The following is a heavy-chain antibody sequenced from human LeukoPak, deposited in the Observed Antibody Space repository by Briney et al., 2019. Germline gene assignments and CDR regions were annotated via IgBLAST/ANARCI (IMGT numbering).Heavy chain of an antibody. J-gene: IGHJ6*03. Sequence: SQTLSLTCAISGDSVSSNSAAWNWIRQSPSRGLEWLGRTYYRSKWYNDYAVSVKSRITINPDTSKDQFSLQLNSVTPEDTAVYYCAREKLGVAAAAIYYYMDVWGKGTTVTVSS. D-gene: IGHD6-13*01. CDR2: TYYRSKWYN. CDR1: GDSVSSNSAA. V-gene: IGHV6-1*01. CDR3: AREKLGVAAAAIYYYMDV.